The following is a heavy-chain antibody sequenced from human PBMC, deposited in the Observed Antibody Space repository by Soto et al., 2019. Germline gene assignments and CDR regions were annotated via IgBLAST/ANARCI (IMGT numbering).Heavy chain of an antibody. CDR1: GYTFSSYG. Sequence: QVQLVQSGAEVKKPGASVKVSCKASGYTFSSYGISWVRQAPGQGLEWMGWIRVYNGNTNYAQKVQGRVTMTTETSTSTAYMELRSLRSDDTAVYYCAREGAEKRGKGLWSVSNVEYHGMDVWGQGTTVTVSS. J-gene: IGHJ6*02. D-gene: IGHD3-3*01. CDR3: AREGAEKRGKGLWSVSNVEYHGMDV. V-gene: IGHV1-18*01. CDR2: IRVYNGNT.